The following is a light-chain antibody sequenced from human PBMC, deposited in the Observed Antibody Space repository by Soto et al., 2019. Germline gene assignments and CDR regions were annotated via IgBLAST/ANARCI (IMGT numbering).Light chain of an antibody. CDR2: AAS. J-gene: IGKJ3*01. CDR3: QEYSKWPLFT. V-gene: IGKV3-15*01. Sequence: EIVVTQSPGILSVSPGDRATLSCRASQSVGRNLAWYQQKPGQAPTLLIYAASTRATGLPARFSGSGSWTDFTITISSLQSEDFAVYYCQEYSKWPLFTFGPGTRVDIK. CDR1: QSVGRN.